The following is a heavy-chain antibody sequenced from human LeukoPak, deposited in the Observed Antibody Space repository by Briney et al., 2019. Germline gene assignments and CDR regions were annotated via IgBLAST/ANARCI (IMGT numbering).Heavy chain of an antibody. CDR2: IGGTAGGT. CDR3: AKRKWPGGYDLFDY. V-gene: IGHV3-23*01. Sequence: SGGSLRLSCAASGFIFSNYGMSWVRQAPGKGLEWVSGIGGTAGGTYYADSVKGRFTISRDNSKNTLFLQMNSLGAEDTAVYYCAKRKWPGGYDLFDYWGQGSLVTVSS. J-gene: IGHJ4*02. CDR1: GFIFSNYG. D-gene: IGHD5-12*01.